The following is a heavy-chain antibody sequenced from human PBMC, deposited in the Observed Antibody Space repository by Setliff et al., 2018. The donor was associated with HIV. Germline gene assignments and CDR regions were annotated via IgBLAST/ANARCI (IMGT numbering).Heavy chain of an antibody. CDR3: ARTRTIAVAGPPPEWYFDL. CDR1: GPYSISSGFY. Sequence: KTSETLSLTCAVSGPYSISSGFYWGWIRQPPGKGLEWIGNIYHSGNTYYNPSLKSRVTISIDTSKNQFSLKLRSVTAADTAVYYCARTRTIAVAGPPPEWYFDLWGRGTLVTVSS. J-gene: IGHJ2*01. D-gene: IGHD6-19*01. CDR2: IYHSGNT. V-gene: IGHV4-38-2*01.